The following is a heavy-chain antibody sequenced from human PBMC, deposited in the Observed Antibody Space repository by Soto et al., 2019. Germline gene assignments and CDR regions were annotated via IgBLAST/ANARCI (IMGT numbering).Heavy chain of an antibody. V-gene: IGHV4-59*08. CDR3: ARLSGSWFDY. J-gene: IGHJ4*02. D-gene: IGHD6-13*01. CDR1: GGSISSYY. CDR2: IYYSGST. Sequence: QVQLQESGPGLVKPSETLSLTCTVSGGSISSYYWSWIRQPPGKGLEWIGYIYYSGSTNYNPSLTSRVTISVDTSKNQFSLKLSSVTAADTDVYYCARLSGSWFDYWSQGTLVTVSS.